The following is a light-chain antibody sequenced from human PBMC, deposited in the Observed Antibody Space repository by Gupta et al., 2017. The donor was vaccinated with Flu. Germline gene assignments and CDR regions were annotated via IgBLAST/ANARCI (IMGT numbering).Light chain of an antibody. Sequence: QSALTQPASVSGSPGPSITISCTGTSSDVGGYNYVSWYQQHPGKAPKLMIYDVSNRPSGVSNRFSGSKSGNTAALTISGLQAEDGADYYCSSYTSSSTTHYVFGTGTKVTVL. V-gene: IGLV2-14*01. CDR2: DVS. J-gene: IGLJ1*01. CDR1: SSDVGGYNY. CDR3: SSYTSSSTTHYV.